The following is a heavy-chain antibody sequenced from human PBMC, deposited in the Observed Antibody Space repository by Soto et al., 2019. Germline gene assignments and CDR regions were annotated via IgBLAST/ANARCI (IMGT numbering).Heavy chain of an antibody. CDR2: VWYDGSNK. Sequence: QVHLEEAGGGVVQPGGSLRLSCGASGFDFRGDLMHWVRQAPGKGLEWVAYVWYDGSNKMYAASVQGRFTISRDNSKNTLYLQLHSQNDDYTAVYYCGRGRWLQLPDHWGPGTLVTVS. V-gene: IGHV3-33*01. CDR1: GFDFRGDL. D-gene: IGHD2-15*01. J-gene: IGHJ4*02. CDR3: GRGRWLQLPDH.